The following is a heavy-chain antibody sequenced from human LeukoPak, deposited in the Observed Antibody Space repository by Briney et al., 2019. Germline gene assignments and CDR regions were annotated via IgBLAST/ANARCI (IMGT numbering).Heavy chain of an antibody. J-gene: IGHJ4*02. Sequence: SETLSLTCTVSGGSISSYYWSWIRQPPGKGLEWIGYIYYSGSTNYNPSLKSRVTISVDTSKNQFSLKLSSVTAADTAVYYCARHLNLVGNSDYFDYWGQGTLVTVSS. CDR3: ARHLNLVGNSDYFDY. CDR2: IYYSGST. V-gene: IGHV4-59*01. CDR1: GGSISSYY. D-gene: IGHD1-26*01.